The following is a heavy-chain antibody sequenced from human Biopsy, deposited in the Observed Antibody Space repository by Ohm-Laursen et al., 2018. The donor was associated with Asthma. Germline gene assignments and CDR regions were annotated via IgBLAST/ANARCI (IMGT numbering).Heavy chain of an antibody. V-gene: IGHV3-11*01. D-gene: IGHD3-16*01. CDR2: ISSSGSSI. CDR3: ARDIAFGGVHDF. Sequence: SLRLSCAASGFTFSDYSMTWIRQAPGKGLEWISYISSSGSSILYADSVKGRFTISRDNAKNSLHLQGSSLRAEDTAIYYCARDIAFGGVHDFWGQGTLVAVSS. CDR1: GFTFSDYS. J-gene: IGHJ4*02.